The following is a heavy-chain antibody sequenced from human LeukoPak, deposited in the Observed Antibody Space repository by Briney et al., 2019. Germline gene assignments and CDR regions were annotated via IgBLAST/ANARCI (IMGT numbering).Heavy chain of an antibody. V-gene: IGHV1-8*02. CDR2: MNPNSGNT. J-gene: IGHJ4*02. D-gene: IGHD5-18*01. CDR1: GYTFTSYD. CDR3: ARDRGYSYPNRYMDD. Sequence: ASVKVSCKASGYTFTSYDINWVRQATGQGLEWMGWMNPNSGNTGYAQKLQGRVTMTTDTSTSTAYMELRSLRSDDTAVYYCARDRGYSYPNRYMDDWGQGTLVTVSS.